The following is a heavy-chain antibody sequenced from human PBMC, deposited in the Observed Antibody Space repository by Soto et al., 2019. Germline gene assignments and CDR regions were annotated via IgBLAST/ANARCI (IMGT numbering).Heavy chain of an antibody. Sequence: PGGSLRLSCAASGFTFSSYAMSWVRQAPGKGLEWVSAISGSGGSTYYADSVKGRFTISRDNSKNTLYLQMNSLRAEDTAVYYCAKDLGFYGSGSYPGWFDPWGQGTLVTVSS. CDR3: AKDLGFYGSGSYPGWFDP. J-gene: IGHJ5*02. CDR1: GFTFSSYA. V-gene: IGHV3-23*01. CDR2: ISGSGGST. D-gene: IGHD3-10*01.